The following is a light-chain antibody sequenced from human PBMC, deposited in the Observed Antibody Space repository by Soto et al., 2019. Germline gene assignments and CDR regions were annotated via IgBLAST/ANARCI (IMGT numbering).Light chain of an antibody. CDR2: EVS. CDR3: SSYTGSSTLYV. Sequence: QSALTQPASVSGSPGQSITISCTGTSSDIGGYNYVSWYQQHPGKVPKLMIFEVSNRPSGVSYRFSGSKSGNTGSLTISGLQAEDEADYYCSSYTGSSTLYVSGTGTKLTVL. CDR1: SSDIGGYNY. J-gene: IGLJ1*01. V-gene: IGLV2-14*01.